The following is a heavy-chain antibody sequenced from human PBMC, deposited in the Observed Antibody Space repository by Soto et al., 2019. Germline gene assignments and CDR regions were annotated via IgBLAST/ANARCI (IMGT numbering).Heavy chain of an antibody. J-gene: IGHJ5*02. D-gene: IGHD2-21*02. V-gene: IGHV1-3*01. CDR1: GYSFTSYG. CDR2: INAANGDT. CDR3: VRRHVSATAIDWFDP. Sequence: ASGKVSCEGSGYSFTSYGIHWMRQAPGQRLEWMGWINAANGDTKYSPKFQGRVTITRDTSASTAYMELSSLRSEDTAVYYCVRRHVSATAIDWFDPWRQGTLVTVSS.